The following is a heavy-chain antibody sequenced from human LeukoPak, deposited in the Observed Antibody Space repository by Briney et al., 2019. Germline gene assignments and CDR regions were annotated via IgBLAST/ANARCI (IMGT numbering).Heavy chain of an antibody. D-gene: IGHD3-3*01. CDR2: ISSSSSYI. V-gene: IGHV3-21*01. J-gene: IGHJ4*02. CDR1: GFTFSSYS. Sequence: PGGSLRLSCAASGFTFSSYSMNWVRQAPGKGLEWVSSISSSSSYIYYADSVKGRFTTSRDNAKNSLYLQMNSLRAEDTAVYYCARAGGLITIFGLEFDYWGQGTLVTVSS. CDR3: ARAGGLITIFGLEFDY.